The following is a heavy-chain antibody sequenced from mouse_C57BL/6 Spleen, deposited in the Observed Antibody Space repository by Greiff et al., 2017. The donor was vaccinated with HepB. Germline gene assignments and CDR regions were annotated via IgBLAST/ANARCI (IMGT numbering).Heavy chain of an antibody. V-gene: IGHV5-17*01. CDR1: GFTFSDYG. D-gene: IGHD1-1*01. J-gene: IGHJ4*01. Sequence: EVQRVESGGGLVKPGGSLKLSCAASGFTFSDYGMHWVRQAPEKGLEWVAYISSGSSTIYYADTVKGRFTISRDNAKNTLFLQMTSLRSEDTAMYYCARRGVFYYGSSYDAMDYWGQGTSVTVSS. CDR3: ARRGVFYYGSSYDAMDY. CDR2: ISSGSSTI.